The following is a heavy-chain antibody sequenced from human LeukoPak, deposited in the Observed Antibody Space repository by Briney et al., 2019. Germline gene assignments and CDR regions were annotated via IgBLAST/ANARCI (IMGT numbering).Heavy chain of an antibody. CDR2: IYPGDSDT. V-gene: IGHV5-51*01. Sequence: GESLKISCKGSGYSFTSYWIGWVRQMPGKGLEWMGIIYPGDSDTRYSPSFQGQVTISADKSISTAYLQWSSLKASDTAMYYCARAAPRTVRFLEWLSNTNWFDPWGQGTLDTVSS. CDR3: ARAAPRTVRFLEWLSNTNWFDP. J-gene: IGHJ5*02. CDR1: GYSFTSYW. D-gene: IGHD3-3*01.